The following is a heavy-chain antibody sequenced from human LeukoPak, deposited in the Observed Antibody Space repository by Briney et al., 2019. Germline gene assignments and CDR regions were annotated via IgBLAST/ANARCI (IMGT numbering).Heavy chain of an antibody. V-gene: IGHV4-39*01. Sequence: PSETLSLTCTVSGGSISSTSYYWGWIRQPPGEGLEWIGNIYYSGTTYYNPSLKSRVTISVDTSKNQFSLKLTSVTAADTAVYYCAIYSTSSGWFDPWGQGTLVTVSS. J-gene: IGHJ5*02. D-gene: IGHD6-6*01. CDR2: IYYSGTT. CDR3: AIYSTSSGWFDP. CDR1: GGSISSTSYY.